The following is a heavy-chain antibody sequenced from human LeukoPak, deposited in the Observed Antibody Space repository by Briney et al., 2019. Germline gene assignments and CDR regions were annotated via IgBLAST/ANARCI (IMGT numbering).Heavy chain of an antibody. D-gene: IGHD6-13*01. Sequence: SETLSLSCAVYGGSFSCYYCSWIRQPPGKGLEWIGEINHSGSTNYNPSLKSRVTISVDTSKNQFSLKLSSVTAADTAVYYCARGQGSSRSSYYYYYYYTDVWGKGTTVPVSS. CDR3: ARGQGSSRSSYYYYYYYTDV. V-gene: IGHV4-34*01. CDR1: GGSFSCYY. CDR2: INHSGST. J-gene: IGHJ6*03.